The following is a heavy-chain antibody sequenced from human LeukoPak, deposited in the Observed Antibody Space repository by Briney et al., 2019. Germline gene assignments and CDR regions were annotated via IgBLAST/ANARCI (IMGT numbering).Heavy chain of an antibody. J-gene: IGHJ5*02. Sequence: GGSLKLSCAPSGFTFSGSAMQWVRQASGRGLEWVGRIRSKANSYATAYAASVKGRFTISRDDSNNTAYLQMNSLKTEDTAVYYCTVVIAVAGSWGQGTLVTVSS. D-gene: IGHD6-19*01. CDR3: TVVIAVAGS. V-gene: IGHV3-73*01. CDR2: IRSKANSYAT. CDR1: GFTFSGSA.